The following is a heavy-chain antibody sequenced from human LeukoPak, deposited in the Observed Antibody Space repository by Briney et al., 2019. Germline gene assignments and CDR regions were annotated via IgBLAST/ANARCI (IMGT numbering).Heavy chain of an antibody. Sequence: ASVKVSCKASGGTFSSYAISWVRQAPGQGLEWMRGIIPIFGTANYAQKFQGRVTITADESTSTAYMELSSLRSEDTAVYYCARDWATGDLLNYWGQGTLVTVSS. CDR3: ARDWATGDLLNY. CDR2: IIPIFGTA. CDR1: GGTFSSYA. V-gene: IGHV1-69*01. D-gene: IGHD7-27*01. J-gene: IGHJ4*02.